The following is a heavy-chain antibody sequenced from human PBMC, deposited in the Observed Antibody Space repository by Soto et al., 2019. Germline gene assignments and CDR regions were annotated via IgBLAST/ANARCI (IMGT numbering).Heavy chain of an antibody. CDR1: GGSISSGGYY. CDR3: ARAAHYSSSFRWFDR. J-gene: IGHJ5*02. CDR2: IYYSGST. D-gene: IGHD6-6*01. Sequence: QVQLQESGPGLVKPSQTLSLTCTVSGGSISSGGYYWSWIRQHPGKGLEWIWYIYYSGSTYYNPFLHSRVTLSLDTSKDPFSLKLSSVTPADTAVYYIARAAHYSSSFRWFDRWGQGTLVTVSS. V-gene: IGHV4-31*03.